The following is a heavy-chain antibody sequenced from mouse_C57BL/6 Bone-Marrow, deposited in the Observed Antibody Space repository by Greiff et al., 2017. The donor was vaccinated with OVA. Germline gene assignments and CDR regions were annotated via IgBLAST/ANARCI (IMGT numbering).Heavy chain of an antibody. D-gene: IGHD2-1*01. V-gene: IGHV1-50*01. CDR1: GYTFTSYW. J-gene: IGHJ2*01. Sequence: KESCKASGYTFTSYWMQWVKQRPGQGLEWIGEIDPSDSYTNYNQKFKGKATLTVDTSSSTAYMQLSSLTSEDSAVYYCARPLYYGNYGFDYWGQGTTLTVSS. CDR2: IDPSDSYT. CDR3: ARPLYYGNYGFDY.